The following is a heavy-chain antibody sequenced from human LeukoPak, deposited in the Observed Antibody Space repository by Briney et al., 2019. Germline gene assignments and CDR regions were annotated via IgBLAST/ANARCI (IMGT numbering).Heavy chain of an antibody. V-gene: IGHV4-34*01. J-gene: IGHJ5*02. D-gene: IGHD1-26*01. CDR2: INHSGST. CDR1: GGSFSGYY. Sequence: PSETLSLTCAVYGGSFSGYYWSWIRQPPGKGLEWIGEINHSGSTNYNPSLKSRVTISVDTSKNQFSLKLSSVTAADTAVYYCARGRRRGLPLELYPWGQGTLVTVSS. CDR3: ARGRRRGLPLELYP.